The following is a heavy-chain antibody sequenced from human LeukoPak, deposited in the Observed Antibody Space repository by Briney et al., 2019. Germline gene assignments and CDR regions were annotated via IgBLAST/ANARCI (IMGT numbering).Heavy chain of an antibody. J-gene: IGHJ4*02. CDR3: AKDHIWRFTMVRGVTFDY. V-gene: IGHV3-23*01. Sequence: GGSLRLSCAAPGFTFSSYAMSWVRQAPGKGLEWVSAISGSGGSTYYADSVKGRFTISRDNSKNTLYLQMNSLRAEDTAVYYCAKDHIWRFTMVRGVTFDYWGQGTLVTVSS. D-gene: IGHD3-10*01. CDR2: ISGSGGST. CDR1: GFTFSSYA.